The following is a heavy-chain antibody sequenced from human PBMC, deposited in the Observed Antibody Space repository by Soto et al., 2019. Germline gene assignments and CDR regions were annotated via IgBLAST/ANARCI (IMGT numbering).Heavy chain of an antibody. V-gene: IGHV4-34*01. Sequence: SETLSLTCAVSGGAFSGFDWSWIRQSPGKGLEWIGEVHRRGSLNYNPSLKSRVTISVDRSKSQFSLKLNSVTAADTAVYYCARGGVVVAAPFDYWGQGTLVTVSS. CDR1: GGAFSGFD. D-gene: IGHD2-15*01. CDR2: VHRRGSL. J-gene: IGHJ4*02. CDR3: ARGGVVVAAPFDY.